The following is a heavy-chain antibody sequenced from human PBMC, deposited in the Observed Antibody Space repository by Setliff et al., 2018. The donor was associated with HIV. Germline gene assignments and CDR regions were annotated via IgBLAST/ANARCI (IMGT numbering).Heavy chain of an antibody. CDR1: GDSISNYY. Sequence: TSETLSLTCTVSGDSISNYYWSWIRQPAGKGLEWIGRIYTSGSTNYNPSLKSRVTISLDTSKNQFSLNLSSVTAADTAVYYCARRSPGGGYYMDVWGKGTTVTVSS. CDR2: IYTSGST. D-gene: IGHD3-16*01. CDR3: ARRSPGGGYYMDV. J-gene: IGHJ6*03. V-gene: IGHV4-4*07.